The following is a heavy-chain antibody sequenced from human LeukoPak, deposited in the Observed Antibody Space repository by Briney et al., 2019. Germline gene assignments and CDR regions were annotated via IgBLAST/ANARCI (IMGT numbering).Heavy chain of an antibody. Sequence: ASVKVSCKASGYTFTSYGISWVRQTPGQGLEWMGWISAYNGNTNHAQKLQGRVTMTTDTSTSTAYMELRSLRSDDTAVYYCARFRPQQLVDYWGQGTLVTVSS. CDR1: GYTFTSYG. CDR2: ISAYNGNT. V-gene: IGHV1-18*01. J-gene: IGHJ4*02. D-gene: IGHD6-13*01. CDR3: ARFRPQQLVDY.